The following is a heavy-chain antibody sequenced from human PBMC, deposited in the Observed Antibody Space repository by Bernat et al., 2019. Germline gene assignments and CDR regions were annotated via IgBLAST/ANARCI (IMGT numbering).Heavy chain of an antibody. J-gene: IGHJ4*02. Sequence: QITLRESGPTLVKPTQTLTLTCTFSGFSLSTSGVGVGWIRQPPGKALEWLAVIYWDDDKCYSPSLRSRLTITKDTSKNQVVLTMTNMDPVDTATYYCAHRQRGRTWNGPNFEYWGQGTLVTVSS. CDR2: IYWDDDK. D-gene: IGHD1-1*01. CDR1: GFSLSTSGVG. V-gene: IGHV2-5*02. CDR3: AHRQRGRTWNGPNFEY.